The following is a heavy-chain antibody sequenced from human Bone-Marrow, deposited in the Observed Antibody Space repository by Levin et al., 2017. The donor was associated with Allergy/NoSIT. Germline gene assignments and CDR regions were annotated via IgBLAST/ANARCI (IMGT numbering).Heavy chain of an antibody. V-gene: IGHV4-59*01. CDR2: IYHSGHT. CDR3: ARSNFGKLPDY. J-gene: IGHJ4*02. CDR1: GGSISTYY. D-gene: IGHD3-16*01. Sequence: PGGSLRLSCTVSGGSISTYYWSWIRQPPGKGLEWLGYIYHSGHTNYNPSLKSRVTISVDTSKNQFSLKLSSVTAADTAVYYCARSNFGKLPDYWGQGTLVTVSS.